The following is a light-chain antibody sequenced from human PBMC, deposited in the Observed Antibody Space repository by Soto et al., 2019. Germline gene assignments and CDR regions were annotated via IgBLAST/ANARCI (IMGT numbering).Light chain of an antibody. J-gene: IGKJ4*01. Sequence: EIVLTQSPATLSLSPGERATLSCRASQSVTSYLAWYQQKPGQAPRLLIYDTSNRATGIPARFSGSGSGTDFTLTISSLDPEDFAIYYCQQRSDWQFSFGGGTKVEI. V-gene: IGKV3-11*01. CDR1: QSVTSY. CDR3: QQRSDWQFS. CDR2: DTS.